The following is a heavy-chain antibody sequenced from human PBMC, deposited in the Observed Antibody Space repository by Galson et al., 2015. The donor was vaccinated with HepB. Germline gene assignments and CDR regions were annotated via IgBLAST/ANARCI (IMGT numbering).Heavy chain of an antibody. CDR2: ISGSGGST. V-gene: IGHV3-23*01. Sequence: SLRLSCAASGFTFSSYAMSWVRQAPGKGLEWVSAISGSGGSTYYADSVKGRFTISRDNSKNTLYLQMNSLRAEDTAVYYCAKVWPTVTYNWNYFDYWGQGTLVTVSS. CDR1: GFTFSSYA. CDR3: AKVWPTVTYNWNYFDY. D-gene: IGHD4-11*01. J-gene: IGHJ4*02.